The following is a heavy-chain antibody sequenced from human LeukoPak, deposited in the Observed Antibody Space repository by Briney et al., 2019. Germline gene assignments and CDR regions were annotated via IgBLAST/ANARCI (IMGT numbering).Heavy chain of an antibody. V-gene: IGHV3-23*01. CDR3: AEGIFNPYYYMDG. D-gene: IGHD2-21*01. J-gene: IGHJ6*03. CDR1: GFTFSSYT. Sequence: GGSLRLSCAASGFTFSSYTMSWVRQAPGKGLEWVSVISASGAGTYYADSVKGRFTISRENSKNTLYLQMNSLRAEDTAVYYCAEGIFNPYYYMDGWGKGTTVTVSS. CDR2: ISASGAGT.